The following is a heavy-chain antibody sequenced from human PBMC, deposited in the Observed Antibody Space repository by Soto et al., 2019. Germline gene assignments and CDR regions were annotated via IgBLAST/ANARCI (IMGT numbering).Heavy chain of an antibody. J-gene: IGHJ5*02. D-gene: IGHD6-6*01. V-gene: IGHV4-61*08. CDR2: IYYSGST. CDR3: ARDQIEYSSSHWFDP. Sequence: SETLSLTCSVSGDSISNLDYFWAWIRQPPGQALEYIGYIYYSGSTNYNPSLKSRVTISVDTSKNQFSLKLSSVTAADTAVYYCARDQIEYSSSHWFDPWGQGTLVTVSS. CDR1: GDSISNLDYF.